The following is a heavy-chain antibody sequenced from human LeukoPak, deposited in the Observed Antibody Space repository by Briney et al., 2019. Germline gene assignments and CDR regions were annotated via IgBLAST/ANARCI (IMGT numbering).Heavy chain of an antibody. CDR3: AKATALTTVTKPLDY. CDR1: GFTFSSYA. D-gene: IGHD4-17*01. J-gene: IGHJ4*02. Sequence: PGGSLRLSCAASGFTFSSYAMSWVRQAPGKGLEWVSAISGSGGSTYYADSVKGRFTISRDNSKNTLYLQVNSLRAEDTAVYYCAKATALTTVTKPLDYWGQGTLVTVSS. CDR2: ISGSGGST. V-gene: IGHV3-23*01.